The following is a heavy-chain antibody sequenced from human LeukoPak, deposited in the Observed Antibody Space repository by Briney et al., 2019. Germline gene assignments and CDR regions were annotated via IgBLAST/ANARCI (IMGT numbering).Heavy chain of an antibody. D-gene: IGHD4-17*01. Sequence: SQTLSLTCTVSGGSISSGSHYWSWIRQPAGKGLEWIGRIYTSGSTNYNPSLKSRVTISVDTSKNQFSLKLSSVTAADTAVYYCASVGDYVSYWGQGTLVTVSS. CDR2: IYTSGST. CDR1: GGSISSGSHY. V-gene: IGHV4-61*02. J-gene: IGHJ4*02. CDR3: ASVGDYVSY.